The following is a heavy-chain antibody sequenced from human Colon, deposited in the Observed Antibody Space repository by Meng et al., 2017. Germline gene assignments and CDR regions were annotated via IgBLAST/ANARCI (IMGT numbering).Heavy chain of an antibody. CDR1: GDSVSSNRAL. CDR3: TTWYGEY. D-gene: IGHD3-10*01. V-gene: IGHV6-1*01. Sequence: QGQLQQSGPGLVHPSQTPSLTCAISGDSVSSNRALWHWVRQSPSRGLEWLGQTYYRSEWQNHYGVSVKSRITINADTSRNHFSLHLNSVTPEDTAVYYCTTWYGEYWGQGTLVTVSS. J-gene: IGHJ4*02. CDR2: TYYRSEWQN.